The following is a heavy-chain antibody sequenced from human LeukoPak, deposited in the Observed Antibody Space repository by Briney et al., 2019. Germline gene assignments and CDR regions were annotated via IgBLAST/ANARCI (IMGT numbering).Heavy chain of an antibody. CDR2: IIPIFGTA. CDR1: GGTFRSYA. J-gene: IGHJ4*02. CDR3: ATLSYSYGHHGSY. V-gene: IGHV1-69*13. D-gene: IGHD5-18*01. Sequence: ASVKVSCKASGGTFRSYAISWVRQAPGQGLEWMGGIIPIFGTANYAQKFQGRVTITADESTSTAYMELSSLRSEDTAVYYCATLSYSYGHHGSYWGQGTLVTVSS.